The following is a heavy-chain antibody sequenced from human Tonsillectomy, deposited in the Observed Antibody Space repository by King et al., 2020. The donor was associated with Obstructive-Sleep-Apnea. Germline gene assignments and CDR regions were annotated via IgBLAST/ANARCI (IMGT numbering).Heavy chain of an antibody. Sequence: QLVQSGGGVVQPGRSLRLSCAASGFTFSSYGMHLGRQAPGKGLEWVAFIRYDGSNKYYADTVKGRFTISRDNSKNTLYLQMNSLRAEDTAVYYCAKDTAMETSFDYWGQGTLVTVSS. CDR2: IRYDGSNK. D-gene: IGHD5-18*01. CDR3: AKDTAMETSFDY. V-gene: IGHV3-30*02. CDR1: GFTFSSYG. J-gene: IGHJ4*02.